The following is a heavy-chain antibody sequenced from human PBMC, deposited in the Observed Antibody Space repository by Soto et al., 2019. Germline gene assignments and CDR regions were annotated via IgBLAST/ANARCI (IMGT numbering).Heavy chain of an antibody. V-gene: IGHV2-5*02. CDR1: GFSLSTSGVG. J-gene: IGHJ4*02. Sequence: QITLKESGPTLVKPTQTLTLTCTFSGFSLSTSGVGVGWIRQPPGKALEWLALIYWDDDKRYSPSLKSRLPIAKDSTKSQVVLTMPNMDPVDTATDYCAHSGPGYCSGGSCWGFDYCGQGTLFTVSS. D-gene: IGHD2-15*01. CDR3: AHSGPGYCSGGSCWGFDY. CDR2: IYWDDDK.